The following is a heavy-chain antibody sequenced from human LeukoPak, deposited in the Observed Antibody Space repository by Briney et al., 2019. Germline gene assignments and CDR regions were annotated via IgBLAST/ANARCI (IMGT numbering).Heavy chain of an antibody. CDR1: GASITSSTHY. CDR2: VYSSGST. D-gene: IGHD3-10*01. Sequence: SETLSLTCNVSGASITSSTHYWAWIRQPHGKGLEWIGSVYSSGSTYYNPSLKSRVTISVDTSKNQFSLKLSSVTAADTAVYYCARVSVGNYYGSGSYYNRGNSFDYWGQGTLVTVSS. CDR3: ARVSVGNYYGSGSYYNRGNSFDY. J-gene: IGHJ4*02. V-gene: IGHV4-39*01.